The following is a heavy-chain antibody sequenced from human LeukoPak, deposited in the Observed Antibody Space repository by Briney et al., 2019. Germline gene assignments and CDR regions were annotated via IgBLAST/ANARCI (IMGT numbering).Heavy chain of an antibody. CDR3: ARDTRLWFGELSNWFDP. CDR1: GGSISSYY. D-gene: IGHD3-10*01. CDR2: IYTSGST. J-gene: IGHJ5*02. Sequence: PSETLSLTCTVSGGSISSYYWSWIRQPAGKGLEWIGRIYTSGSTNYNPSLKSRVTMSVDTSKNQFSLKLSSVTAADTAVYYCARDTRLWFGELSNWFDPWGQGTLVTVSS. V-gene: IGHV4-4*07.